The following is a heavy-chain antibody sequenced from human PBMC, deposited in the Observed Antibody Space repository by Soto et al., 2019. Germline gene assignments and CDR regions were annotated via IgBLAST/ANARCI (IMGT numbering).Heavy chain of an antibody. CDR3: ARGTIVVVPAAMHTWFDP. CDR2: IYYSGST. D-gene: IGHD2-2*01. J-gene: IGHJ5*02. V-gene: IGHV4-59*01. Sequence: PSETLSLTCTVSGGSISSYYWSWIRQPPGKGLEWIGYIYYSGSTNYNPSLKSRVTISVDTSKNQFSLKLSSVTAADTAVYYCARGTIVVVPAAMHTWFDPWGQGTLVTVSS. CDR1: GGSISSYY.